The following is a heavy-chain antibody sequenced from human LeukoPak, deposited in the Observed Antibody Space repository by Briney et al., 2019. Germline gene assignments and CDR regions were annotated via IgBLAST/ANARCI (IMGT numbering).Heavy chain of an antibody. D-gene: IGHD6-13*01. J-gene: IGHJ5*02. V-gene: IGHV3-23*01. CDR1: GFTFSSYA. Sequence: GGSLRLSCAASGFTFSSYAMSWVRQASGKGLEWVSAISGSGGSTYYADSVKGRFTISRDNSKNTLYLQMNSLRAEDTAVCYCAKDMERAAGTDWFDPWGLGTLVTVSS. CDR2: ISGSGGST. CDR3: AKDMERAAGTDWFDP.